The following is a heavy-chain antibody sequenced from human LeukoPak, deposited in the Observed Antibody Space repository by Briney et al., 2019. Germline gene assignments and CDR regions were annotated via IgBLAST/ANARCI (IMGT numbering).Heavy chain of an antibody. J-gene: IGHJ4*02. CDR2: IYYSGST. CDR1: GGSISSGGYY. CDR3: ARCDSSGYYPGYFDY. D-gene: IGHD3-22*01. Sequence: SETLSLTCTVSGGSISSGGYYWSWIRQHPGKGLEWIGYIYYSGSTYYNPSLKSRVTISVDTSKNQFSLKLSSVTAADTAVYYCARCDSSGYYPGYFDYWGQGTLVTVSS. V-gene: IGHV4-31*03.